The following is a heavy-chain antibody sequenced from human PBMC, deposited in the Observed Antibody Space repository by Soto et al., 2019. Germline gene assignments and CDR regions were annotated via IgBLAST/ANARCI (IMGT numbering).Heavy chain of an antibody. CDR1: GYTFTSYG. V-gene: IGHV1-18*01. J-gene: IGHJ4*02. D-gene: IGHD3-10*01. CDR2: ISAYNGNI. Sequence: GASVKVSCKASGYTFTSYGISWVRQAPGQGLEWMGWISAYNGNINYAQKFQGRVTMTTDTSTSTAYMELRSLRSDDTAVYYCARSGGSGSYADFDYWGQGTPVTVSS. CDR3: ARSGGSGSYADFDY.